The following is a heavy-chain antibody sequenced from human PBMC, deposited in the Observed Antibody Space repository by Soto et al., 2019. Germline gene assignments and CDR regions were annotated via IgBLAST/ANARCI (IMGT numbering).Heavy chain of an antibody. CDR3: ARDCSGGSCYPALGA. D-gene: IGHD2-15*01. Sequence: GGSLRLSCAASGFTVSNTYMSWVRQAPGRGLEWVSFIYSDGTTCYADSVKGRFTISRDTSKNTLSLQMNSLRAEDTAVYYCARDCSGGSCYPALGAWGQGTLVTV. CDR2: IYSDGTT. J-gene: IGHJ5*02. CDR1: GFTVSNTY. V-gene: IGHV3-53*01.